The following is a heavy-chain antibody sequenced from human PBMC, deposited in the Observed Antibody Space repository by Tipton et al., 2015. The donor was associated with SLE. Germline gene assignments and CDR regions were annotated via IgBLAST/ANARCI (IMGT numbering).Heavy chain of an antibody. V-gene: IGHV3-23*01. D-gene: IGHD2-15*01. CDR3: AREEDITSAGAFDY. CDR1: GFTFNNYA. Sequence: SLRLSCAASGFTFNNYAMTWVRQAPGTGLEWVSGISGSGGGTFYADSGKGRFTISRDNSKNTLYLQMNSLRAEDTAVYYCAREEDITSAGAFDYWGQGALITVSS. CDR2: ISGSGGGT. J-gene: IGHJ4*02.